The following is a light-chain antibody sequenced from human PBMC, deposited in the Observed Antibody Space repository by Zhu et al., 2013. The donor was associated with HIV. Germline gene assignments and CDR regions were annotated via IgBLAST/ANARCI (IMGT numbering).Light chain of an antibody. CDR2: AAS. V-gene: IGKV3-15*01. J-gene: IGKJ1*01. CDR1: QSVSSSY. CDR3: QQYNEWPPWA. Sequence: EIVLTQSPGTLSLSPGERATLSCRASQSVSSSYLAWYQQKPGQAPRLLLYAASTRATGIPARFSGSGSGTDFTFSISTLQSEDVAIYYCQQYNEWPPWAFGQGTKVEI.